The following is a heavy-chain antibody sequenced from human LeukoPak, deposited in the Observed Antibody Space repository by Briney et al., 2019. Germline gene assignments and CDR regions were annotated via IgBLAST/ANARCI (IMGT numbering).Heavy chain of an antibody. V-gene: IGHV4-61*02. D-gene: IGHD5-12*01. CDR2: IYTSGST. CDR1: GGSISSGSYY. J-gene: IGHJ4*02. Sequence: SETLSLTCTVSGGSISSGSYYWIGIRQPAGKGLGWIGRIYTSGSTNYNPSLKSRVTISLDTSKNQFSLKLTSVTAADTAVYYCARLGGYSGYDLDYWGQGTLVTVSS. CDR3: ARLGGYSGYDLDY.